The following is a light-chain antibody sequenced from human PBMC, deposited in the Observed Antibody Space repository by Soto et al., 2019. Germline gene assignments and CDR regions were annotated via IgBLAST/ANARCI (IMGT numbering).Light chain of an antibody. J-gene: IGLJ1*01. CDR2: EVI. CDR1: SSDVGGYNY. V-gene: IGLV2-8*01. CDR3: FSYAGSNTYV. Sequence: QSALTQPPSASGSPGQSVTISCTGTSSDVGGYNYVSWYQQYPDKAPKLLIFEVIKRPSGVPDRFSGSKSGNTASLTVSGLQAEDEADYYCFSYAGSNTYVSGTGTKLTVL.